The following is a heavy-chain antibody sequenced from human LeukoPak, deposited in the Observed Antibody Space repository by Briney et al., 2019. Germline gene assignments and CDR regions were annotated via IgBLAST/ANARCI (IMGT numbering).Heavy chain of an antibody. CDR2: IYYSGST. V-gene: IGHV4-59*01. CDR1: GGSISSYY. CDR3: ASSPGYCSGGSCYPWGFDY. D-gene: IGHD2-15*01. J-gene: IGHJ4*02. Sequence: PSGTLSLTCTVSGGSISSYYWSWIRQPPGKGLERIGHIYYSGSTNYNPSLKSRVTISVDTSKNQFSLKLSSVTAADTAVYYCASSPGYCSGGSCYPWGFDYWGQGTLVTVSS.